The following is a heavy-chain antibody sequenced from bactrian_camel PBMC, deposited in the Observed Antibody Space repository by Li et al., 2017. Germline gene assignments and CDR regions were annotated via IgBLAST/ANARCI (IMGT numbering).Heavy chain of an antibody. CDR2: IESDGNT. Sequence: AGGSLRLTCTLTYRPACMGWFRQALGREREWVAAIESDGNTLYADSVKGRFTISLDDAKNTLYLQMNSLKPEDTAMYYCAAARSACYALGRVPLKTYLYGFWGQGTQVTVS. V-gene: IGHV3S55*01. CDR3: AAARSACYALGRVPLKTYLYGF. J-gene: IGHJ4*01. D-gene: IGHD3*01. CDR1: TYRPAC.